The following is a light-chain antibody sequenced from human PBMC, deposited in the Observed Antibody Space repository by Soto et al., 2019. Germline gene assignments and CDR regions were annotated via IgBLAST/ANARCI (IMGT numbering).Light chain of an antibody. J-gene: IGKJ1*01. Sequence: DIQMTQSPSTLSASVGDRVTITCRASQSISNWLAWYQQKPGKVPKLLIYKASTLESGVPSRFSGSGSGTEFTLTIISLQSEDFAVYYCQQYNNWPRTFGQGTKVDI. V-gene: IGKV1-5*03. CDR1: QSISNW. CDR3: QQYNNWPRT. CDR2: KAS.